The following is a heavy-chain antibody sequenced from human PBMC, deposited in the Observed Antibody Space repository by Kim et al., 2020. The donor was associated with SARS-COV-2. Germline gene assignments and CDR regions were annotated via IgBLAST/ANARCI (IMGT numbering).Heavy chain of an antibody. CDR1: GGSISSYY. V-gene: IGHV4-59*08. D-gene: IGHD5-18*01. J-gene: IGHJ4*02. Sequence: SETLSLTCTVSGGSISSYYWSWIRQPPGKALEWIGYIYYSGSTNYNPSLKSRVTMSADTSNNQFSLKLSSVTAADTAVYYCARLRVDTGWYYDYWGQGTLVTVSS. CDR2: IYYSGST. CDR3: ARLRVDTGWYYDY.